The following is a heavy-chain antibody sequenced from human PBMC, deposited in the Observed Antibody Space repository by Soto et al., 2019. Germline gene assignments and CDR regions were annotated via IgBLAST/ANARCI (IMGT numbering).Heavy chain of an antibody. J-gene: IGHJ1*01. CDR2: ISAYNGNT. CDR3: GTDVIPNCVSGCSPGGFHY. Sequence: QVQLVQSGVEVKKPGASVKVSCKASGYTFPNYGINWVPQAPGQGLEWMGWISAYNGNTDYAQKLKGGVTMTTATASTTAYMVVTNVRCDDTAVYYCGTDVIPNCVSGCSPGGFHYWGQGTMVIVSS. CDR1: GYTFPNYG. D-gene: IGHD6-19*01. V-gene: IGHV1-18*04.